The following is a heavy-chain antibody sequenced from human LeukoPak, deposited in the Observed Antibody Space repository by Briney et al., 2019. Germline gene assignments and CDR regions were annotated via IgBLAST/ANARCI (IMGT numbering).Heavy chain of an antibody. Sequence: GGSLRLSCAASGFIFSNYWMSCVRQAPGKGLEWVANIKQDGSQKYYVDSVKGRFTISRDNAKNSLYLQMDSLRAEDTADYYCAWCYDDGGKGFDPWGQGTQVTVSS. V-gene: IGHV3-7*05. CDR1: GFIFSNYW. J-gene: IGHJ5*02. CDR2: IKQDGSQK. D-gene: IGHD4-23*01. CDR3: AWCYDDGGKGFDP.